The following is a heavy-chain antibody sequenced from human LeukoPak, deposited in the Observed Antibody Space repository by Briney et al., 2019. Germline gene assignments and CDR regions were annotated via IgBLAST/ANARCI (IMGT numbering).Heavy chain of an antibody. D-gene: IGHD2-2*01. CDR2: IYSGGST. CDR3: ARASIVVPAASN. CDR1: GFTVSSNY. J-gene: IGHJ4*02. V-gene: IGHV3-66*01. Sequence: GGSLRLSCAASGFTVSSNYMSWVRQAPGKGPEWVSVIYSGGSTYYADSVKGRFTISRDNSKNTLYLQMNSLRAEDTAVYYCARASIVVPAASNWGQGTLVTVSS.